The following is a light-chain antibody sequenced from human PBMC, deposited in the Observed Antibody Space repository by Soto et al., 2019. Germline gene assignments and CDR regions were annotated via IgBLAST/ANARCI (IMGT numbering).Light chain of an antibody. CDR1: SSNIGNNY. CDR2: DNN. CDR3: GTWDSSLSAVGWV. Sequence: QSVLTQTPSVSAAPGQKVTISCSGSSSNIGNNYVSWYQQLPGTAPKLLIYDNNKRPSGIPDRFSGSKSGTSATLGITGLQTGDEADYYCGTWDSSLSAVGWVFGGGTKLTVL. J-gene: IGLJ3*02. V-gene: IGLV1-51*01.